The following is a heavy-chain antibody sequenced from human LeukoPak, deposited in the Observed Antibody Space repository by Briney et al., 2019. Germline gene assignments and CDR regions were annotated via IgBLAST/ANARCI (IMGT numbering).Heavy chain of an antibody. J-gene: IGHJ4*02. CDR1: GYTFTGYY. V-gene: IGHV1-2*02. D-gene: IGHD3-22*01. CDR3: ARAKVEGYYDSSGYPDYYFDY. CDR2: INPNSGGT. Sequence: ASVKVSCKASGYTFTGYYMHWVRQAPGQGLEWMGWINPNSGGTNYAQKFQGRVTMTRDTSISTAYMELSRLRSDNTAVYYCARAKVEGYYDSSGYPDYYFDYWGQGTLVTVSS.